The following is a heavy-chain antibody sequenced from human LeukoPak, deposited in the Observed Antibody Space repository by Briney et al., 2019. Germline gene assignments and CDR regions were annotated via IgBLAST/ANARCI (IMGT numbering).Heavy chain of an antibody. CDR2: LWDDGTNE. V-gene: IGHV3-33*06. CDR3: AKAPEGYCSSTSCRPFEY. J-gene: IGHJ4*02. Sequence: GGSLRLSCAASGFTFNNYGMHWVRQAPGRGLGWGALLWDDGTNENYADSVKGRFTISRDNSKNTLYLQMNSLRAEDTAVYYCAKAPEGYCSSTSCRPFEYWGQGTLVTVSS. D-gene: IGHD2-2*01. CDR1: GFTFNNYG.